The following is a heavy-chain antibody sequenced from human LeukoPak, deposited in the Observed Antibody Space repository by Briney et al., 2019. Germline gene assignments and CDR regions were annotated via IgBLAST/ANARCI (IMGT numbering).Heavy chain of an antibody. D-gene: IGHD4-17*01. CDR1: GDSISSYY. CDR3: TRDRTTVFRGAFDI. CDR2: IYYSGST. J-gene: IGHJ3*02. Sequence: SETLSLTCTVSGDSISSYYWSWIRQPPGKGLEWIGYIYYSGSTTYNPSLKSRVTISVDTSKNQFSLKLNSVTAADTAVYYCTRDRTTVFRGAFDIWGQGTMVTVSS. V-gene: IGHV4-59*01.